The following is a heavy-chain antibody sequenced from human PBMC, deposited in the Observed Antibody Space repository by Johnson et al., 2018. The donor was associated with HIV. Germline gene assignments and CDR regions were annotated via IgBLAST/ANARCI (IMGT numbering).Heavy chain of an antibody. V-gene: IGHV3-23*04. CDR1: GFTFSSYA. J-gene: IGHJ3*02. Sequence: VQLVESGGGLVQPGGSLRLSCAASGFTFSSYAMSWVRQAPGKGLEWVSAIGTAGDTYYPGSVKGRFTISRDNSKNTLYLQMNSLRAEDTAVYYCAKEDRPLRPDAFDIWGHGTMVTGSS. CDR2: IGTAGDT. D-gene: IGHD2-15*01. CDR3: AKEDRPLRPDAFDI.